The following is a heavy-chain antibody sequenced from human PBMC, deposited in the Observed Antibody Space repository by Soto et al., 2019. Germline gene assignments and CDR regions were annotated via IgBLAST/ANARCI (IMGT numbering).Heavy chain of an antibody. CDR1: GGSISSYY. J-gene: IGHJ3*02. CDR2: IYYSGST. V-gene: IGHV4-59*01. Sequence: SETLSLTCTVSGGSISSYYWSWIRQPPGKGLEWIGYIYYSGSTNYNPSLKSRVTISVDTSKNQFSLKLSSVTAADTAVYYCARAVGKRARDAFDIWGQGTMVTVSS. CDR3: ARAVGKRARDAFDI.